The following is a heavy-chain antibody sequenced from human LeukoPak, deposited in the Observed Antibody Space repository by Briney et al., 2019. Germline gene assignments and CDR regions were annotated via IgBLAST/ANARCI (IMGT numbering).Heavy chain of an antibody. V-gene: IGHV4-59*01. CDR3: ARLYFYDSSAYPGAFDI. CDR2: IYYSGST. CDR1: GGSFSDYY. J-gene: IGHJ3*02. Sequence: SETLSLTCAVYGGSFSDYYWSWIRQTPGSGLEWIGYIYYSGSTNYNPSLKSRVTISVDTSKNQLSLKLSSVTAADTAVYYCARLYFYDSSAYPGAFDIWGQGTMVTVSS. D-gene: IGHD3-22*01.